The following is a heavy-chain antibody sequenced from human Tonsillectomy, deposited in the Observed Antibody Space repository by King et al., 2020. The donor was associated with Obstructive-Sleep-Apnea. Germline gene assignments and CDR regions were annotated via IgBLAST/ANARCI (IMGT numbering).Heavy chain of an antibody. CDR1: GYSFASYW. V-gene: IGHV5-51*01. J-gene: IGHJ3*02. Sequence: QLVQSGAEVKKPGESLKISCQGSGYSFASYWIGWVRQMPGKGLEWMGIIYPDGSDTRYSPSFQGQVTISADKSFSTAYLQWSSLKASDTAMYYCARHAAGCLYCSSGVCYNPFDIWGQGTMVTVSS. CDR2: IYPDGSDT. CDR3: ARHAAGCLYCSSGVCYNPFDI. D-gene: IGHD2-8*01.